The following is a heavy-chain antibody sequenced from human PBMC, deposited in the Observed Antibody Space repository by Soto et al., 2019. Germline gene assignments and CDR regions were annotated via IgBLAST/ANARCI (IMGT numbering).Heavy chain of an antibody. J-gene: IGHJ6*02. V-gene: IGHV3-64*01. D-gene: IGHD2-15*01. Sequence: EVQLVESGGGLVQPGGSLRLSCAASGFTFSSYAMHWVRQAPGKGLEYVSAISSNGGSTYYANSVKGRFTISRDNSKNTLYLKMGSLRAEDMAVYYCARGSTYCSGGSCYGDGMDVWGQGTTVTVSS. CDR3: ARGSTYCSGGSCYGDGMDV. CDR2: ISSNGGST. CDR1: GFTFSSYA.